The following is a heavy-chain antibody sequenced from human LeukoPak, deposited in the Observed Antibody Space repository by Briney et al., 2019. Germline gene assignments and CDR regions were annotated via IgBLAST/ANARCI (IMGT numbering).Heavy chain of an antibody. Sequence: ASVTVPFTASGYTFTIYDIHWVGQAAGQGLAWVGWMNPNSCNTGYAQKFQGRVTMTRNTSISTAYMELSSLRSEDTAVYYCARGKWWGRAVDYWGQGTLVTVSS. CDR2: MNPNSCNT. CDR3: ARGKWWGRAVDY. CDR1: GYTFTIYD. D-gene: IGHD2-15*01. J-gene: IGHJ4*02. V-gene: IGHV1-8*01.